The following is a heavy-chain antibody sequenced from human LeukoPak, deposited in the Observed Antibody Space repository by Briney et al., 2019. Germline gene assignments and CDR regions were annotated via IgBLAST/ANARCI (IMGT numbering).Heavy chain of an antibody. Sequence: EWIGYVYYTGSTNHNPSLRSRVTISVDTSKNQFSLKMSSVTAADTAVYYCARARIAVSYFDYWGQGALVTVSS. J-gene: IGHJ4*02. CDR2: VYYTGST. CDR3: ARARIAVSYFDY. D-gene: IGHD6-6*01. V-gene: IGHV4-59*01.